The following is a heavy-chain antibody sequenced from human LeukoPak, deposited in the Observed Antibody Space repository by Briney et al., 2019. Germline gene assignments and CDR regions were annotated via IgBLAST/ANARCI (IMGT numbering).Heavy chain of an antibody. V-gene: IGHV5-51*01. CDR3: ARGPTGYYYYYYMDV. J-gene: IGHJ6*03. Sequence: GESLKISCKGSGYSFTCYWIGWVRQMPGKGLEWMGIIYPGDSDTRYSPSFQGQATISADKSISTAYLQWSSLKASDTAMYYCARGPTGYYYYYYMDVWGKGTTVTVSS. CDR2: IYPGDSDT. CDR1: GYSFTCYW. D-gene: IGHD1-14*01.